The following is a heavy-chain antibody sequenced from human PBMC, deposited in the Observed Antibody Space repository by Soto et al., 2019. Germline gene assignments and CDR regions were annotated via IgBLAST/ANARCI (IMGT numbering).Heavy chain of an antibody. D-gene: IGHD5-12*01. CDR2: IRSKAYGGTT. J-gene: IGHJ4*02. CDR1: GFTFGDYA. Sequence: GGSLRLSCTASGFTFGDYAMSWVRQAPGKGLEWVGFIRSKAYGGTTEYAASVKGRFTISRDDSNSIAYLQMNSPKTEDTAVYTCIRVGWQRDEDYWGQGTLVTVSS. V-gene: IGHV3-49*04. CDR3: IRVGWQRDEDY.